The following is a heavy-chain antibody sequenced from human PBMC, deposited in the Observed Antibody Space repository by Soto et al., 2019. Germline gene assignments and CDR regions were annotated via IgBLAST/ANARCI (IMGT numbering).Heavy chain of an antibody. CDR3: AHIAEDIVLVPAAPYYFDY. V-gene: IGHV2-5*02. Sequence: QITLKESGPTLVKPTQTLTLTCTFSGFSLSTSGVGVGWIRQPPGKALEWLALIYWDDDKRYSPSLKSRLTITKDTXINXVXHTMTNMDPVDTATYYCAHIAEDIVLVPAAPYYFDYWGQGTLVTVSS. CDR2: IYWDDDK. CDR1: GFSLSTSGVG. J-gene: IGHJ4*02. D-gene: IGHD2-2*01.